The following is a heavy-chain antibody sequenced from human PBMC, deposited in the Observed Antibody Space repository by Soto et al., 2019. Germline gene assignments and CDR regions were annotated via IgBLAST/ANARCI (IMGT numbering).Heavy chain of an antibody. CDR3: ARATGSWIQLWPLDY. J-gene: IGHJ4*02. Sequence: GGSLRLSCAASGFTFSSYWMSWVRQAPGKGLEWVANINVDGSEKYYVDSVKGRFTISRDNAKNSLYLQMNSLRAEDTAVYYCARATGSWIQLWPLDYWGQGTLVTVSS. D-gene: IGHD5-18*01. V-gene: IGHV3-7*05. CDR1: GFTFSSYW. CDR2: INVDGSEK.